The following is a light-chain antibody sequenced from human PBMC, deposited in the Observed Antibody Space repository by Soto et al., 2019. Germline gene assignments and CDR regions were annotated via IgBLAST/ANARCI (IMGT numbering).Light chain of an antibody. J-gene: IGKJ1*01. CDR3: QQYNKWPLT. CDR1: QSVSSSY. CDR2: GAS. Sequence: ETVLTQSPATLSVSPGARATLSCRASQSVSSSYLAWYQQKPGQAPRLLIYGASTRATGIPVRFSGSASGTEFTLTISSLQSEDFTVYYCQQYNKWPLTFGQGTKVDIK. V-gene: IGKV3-15*01.